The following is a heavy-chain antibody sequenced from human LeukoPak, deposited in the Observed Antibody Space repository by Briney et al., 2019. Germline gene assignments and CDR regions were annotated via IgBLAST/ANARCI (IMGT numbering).Heavy chain of an antibody. CDR2: ISSSSSYI. D-gene: IGHD3-9*01. CDR3: ARDSVLRYFDWLPTEYYFDY. CDR1: GFTFSSYS. J-gene: IGHJ4*02. V-gene: IGHV3-21*01. Sequence: PGGSLRLSCAASGFTFSSYSMNWVRQAPGKGLEWVSSISSSSSYIYYADSVKGRFTISRDNAKNSLYLQMNSLRAEDTTVYYCARDSVLRYFDWLPTEYYFDYWGQGTLVTVSS.